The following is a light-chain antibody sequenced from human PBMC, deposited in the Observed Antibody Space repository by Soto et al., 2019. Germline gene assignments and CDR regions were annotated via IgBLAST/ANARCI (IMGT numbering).Light chain of an antibody. Sequence: QSVLTQPPSASGTPGQRVTISCSGSSSNIGSNTVNWYQQLPGTAPKLLIYSSNLRPSGVPDRFSGSKSGTSASLAISGLQSEDEADYYCAAWDDSLNGPGFGGGTKVTVL. CDR3: AAWDDSLNGPG. J-gene: IGLJ2*01. CDR1: SSNIGSNT. V-gene: IGLV1-44*01. CDR2: SSN.